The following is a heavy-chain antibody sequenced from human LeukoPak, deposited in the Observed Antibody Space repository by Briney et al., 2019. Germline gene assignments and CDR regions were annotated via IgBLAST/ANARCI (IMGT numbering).Heavy chain of an antibody. Sequence: PGGSLRLSCAASGLTFSNYAMNWVRQAPGKGLEWVSTISGTGSSTYYADSAKGRFTISRDNSKDTLFLQLNSLTAADTAMYFCAKASVAIPQYCNSWGQGTLVTVSS. CDR2: ISGTGSST. V-gene: IGHV3-23*01. CDR1: GLTFSNYA. J-gene: IGHJ5*02. D-gene: IGHD2-2*02. CDR3: AKASVAIPQYCNS.